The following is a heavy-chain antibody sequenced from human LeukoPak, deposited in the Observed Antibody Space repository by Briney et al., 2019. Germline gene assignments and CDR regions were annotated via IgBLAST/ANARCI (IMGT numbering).Heavy chain of an antibody. CDR2: INPDGSST. D-gene: IGHD2-15*01. CDR3: ARYRGGGFDY. J-gene: IGHJ4*02. V-gene: IGHV3-74*01. CDR1: GFTFSSYW. Sequence: GGSLRLSCAASGFTFSSYWMHWVRQAPGKGLVWVSRINPDGSSTNYADSVKGRFTISRDNAKNSLYLQMNSLRAEDTAVYYCARYRGGGFDYWGQGTLVTVSS.